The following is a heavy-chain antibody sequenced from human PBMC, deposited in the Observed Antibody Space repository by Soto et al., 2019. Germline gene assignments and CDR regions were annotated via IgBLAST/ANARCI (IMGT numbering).Heavy chain of an antibody. J-gene: IGHJ4*02. CDR3: ARRFGELQFDS. CDR1: GGSISSYY. Sequence: QLQLQESGPGLVKPSETLSLTCTVSGGSISSYYWGWIRQPPGKGLEWIGTIYYSGNTYYNPSLKSRATISVDTSKHQFSLRLPSVTAPDTAVYSCARRFGELQFDSWGQGTLVTVSS. V-gene: IGHV4-39*01. CDR2: IYYSGNT. D-gene: IGHD3-10*01.